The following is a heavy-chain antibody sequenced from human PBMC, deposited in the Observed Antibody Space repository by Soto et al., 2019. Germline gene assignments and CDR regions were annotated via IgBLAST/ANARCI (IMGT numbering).Heavy chain of an antibody. CDR2: IYWDDDK. CDR3: AYLPCSGGSCDWFSYSGRDV. J-gene: IGHJ6*02. Sequence: QITLKESGPTLVKPTQTLTLTCTFSGFSLSTSGVGVAWIRQPPGKALEWLALIYWDDDKRYRPSPETRLTVTKDTSKNQVVLSMTNMDSVDTATYYCAYLPCSGGSCDWFSYSGRDVWGQGTTVTVSS. CDR1: GFSLSTSGVG. V-gene: IGHV2-5*02. D-gene: IGHD2-15*01.